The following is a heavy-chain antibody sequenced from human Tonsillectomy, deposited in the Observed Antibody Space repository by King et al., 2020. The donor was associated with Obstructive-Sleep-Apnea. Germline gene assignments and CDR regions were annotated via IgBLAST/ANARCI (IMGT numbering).Heavy chain of an antibody. Sequence: VQLVESGGGLVQPGGSLRLSCAASGFTFSSYGMNWVRQAPGKGLEWVSYISSSSSTIYYADSVKGRFTISRDNAKNSLYLQMNILRAEDTAVYYCSGTLPLRDDSSGYYGVGLDYWGQGSLVTVSP. V-gene: IGHV3-48*04. CDR3: SGTLPLRDDSSGYYGVGLDY. CDR1: GFTFSSYG. J-gene: IGHJ4*02. CDR2: ISSSSSTI. D-gene: IGHD3-22*01.